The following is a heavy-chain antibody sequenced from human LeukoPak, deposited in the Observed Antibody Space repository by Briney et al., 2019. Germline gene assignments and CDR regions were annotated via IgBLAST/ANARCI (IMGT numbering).Heavy chain of an antibody. Sequence: PGGSLRLFCGASGFTFSSYGMHWVRQAPGKGLEWVAVISYGGSNKYYADSVKGRFTISRDNSKNTLYLQMNSLRAEDTAVYYCAKDLPSGGSPNDAFDIWGQGTMVTVSS. CDR1: GFTFSSYG. CDR3: AKDLPSGGSPNDAFDI. D-gene: IGHD1-26*01. CDR2: ISYGGSNK. J-gene: IGHJ3*02. V-gene: IGHV3-30*18.